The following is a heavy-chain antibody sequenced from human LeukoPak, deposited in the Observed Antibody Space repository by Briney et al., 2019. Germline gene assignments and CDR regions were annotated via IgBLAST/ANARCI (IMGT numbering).Heavy chain of an antibody. Sequence: GGSLRLSCAASGFTFSNYWMSWVRQAPGKGLEWVAHINKDGSEIYYVDSVKGRFTISRDNAKSSLSLQMNSLRVEDTAVYYCARDKATYWGQGILVTVSS. V-gene: IGHV3-7*01. CDR2: INKDGSEI. J-gene: IGHJ4*02. CDR3: ARDKATY. CDR1: GFTFSNYW.